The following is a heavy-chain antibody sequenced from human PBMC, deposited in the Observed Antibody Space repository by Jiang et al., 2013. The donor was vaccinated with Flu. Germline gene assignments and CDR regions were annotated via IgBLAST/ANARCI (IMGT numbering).Heavy chain of an antibody. D-gene: IGHD3-22*01. CDR3: TSNGFYSLDY. CDR1: GASISNENW. CDR2: IHHSGTT. J-gene: IGHJ4*02. Sequence: LVKPWGTLSLTCIVSGASISNENWWSWVRQSPGKGLEWIGEIHHSGTTNYNPSLSSRVTISVDKSKNQFSVTLRSATAADTALYYCTSNGFYSLDYWGQGRLVTVSS. V-gene: IGHV4-4*02.